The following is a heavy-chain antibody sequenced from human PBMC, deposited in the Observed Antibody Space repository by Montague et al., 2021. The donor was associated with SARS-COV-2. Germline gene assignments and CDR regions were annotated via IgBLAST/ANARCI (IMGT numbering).Heavy chain of an antibody. Sequence: SLRLSCAASGFNFTHYAMYWVRQAPGKGLEWVAVISYDGSNKYYADSVKGRFTISRDNSKNTLYLQMNSLRAEDTAVYYCARPALESYSKSWYLDYWGQGTLVTVSS. J-gene: IGHJ4*02. V-gene: IGHV3-30*04. D-gene: IGHD6-13*01. CDR3: ARPALESYSKSWYLDY. CDR2: ISYDGSNK. CDR1: GFNFTHYA.